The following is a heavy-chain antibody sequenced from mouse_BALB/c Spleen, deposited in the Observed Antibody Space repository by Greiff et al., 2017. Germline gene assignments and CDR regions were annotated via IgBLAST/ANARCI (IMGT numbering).Heavy chain of an antibody. Sequence: EVQLQQSGAELVRPGALVKLSCKASGFNIKDYYMHWVKQRPEQGLEWIGWIDPENGNTIYDPKFQGKASITADTSSNTAYLQLSSLTSEDTAVYYCATYYRYAWFAYRGQGTLVTVSA. CDR2: IDPENGNT. V-gene: IGHV14-1*02. J-gene: IGHJ3*01. CDR3: ATYYRYAWFAY. CDR1: GFNIKDYY. D-gene: IGHD2-14*01.